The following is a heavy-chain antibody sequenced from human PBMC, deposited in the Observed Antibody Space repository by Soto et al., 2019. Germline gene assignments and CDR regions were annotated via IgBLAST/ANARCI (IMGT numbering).Heavy chain of an antibody. J-gene: IGHJ4*02. Sequence: QVQLVQSGAEVKKPGSSVKVSCKASGGTFSSYAISWVRQAPGQGLEWMGGIIPIFGTANYAQKFQGRVTITADESTSTAYMELRSLRSEDTAVYYCARVLRPNYYDSSGYFDYWGQGTLVTVSS. V-gene: IGHV1-69*01. CDR2: IIPIFGTA. CDR1: GGTFSSYA. D-gene: IGHD3-22*01. CDR3: ARVLRPNYYDSSGYFDY.